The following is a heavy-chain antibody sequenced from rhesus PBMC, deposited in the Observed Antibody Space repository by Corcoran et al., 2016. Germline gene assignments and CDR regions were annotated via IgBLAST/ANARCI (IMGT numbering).Heavy chain of an antibody. V-gene: IGHV3S5*01. J-gene: IGHJ4*01. CDR1: GFTFSSYG. CDR2: INRGGGSK. Sequence: EVQLVETGGGLVQPGGSLKLSCAASGFTFSSYGMSWFRRAPGKGLEWVSAINRGGGSKYYADSVKGRFTISRDNSKSTLSLQMNSLRAEDTAVYYCAKGAGYFDYWGQGVLVTVSS. CDR3: AKGAGYFDY.